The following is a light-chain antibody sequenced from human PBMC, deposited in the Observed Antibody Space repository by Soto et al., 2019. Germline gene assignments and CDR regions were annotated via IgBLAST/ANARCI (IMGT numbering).Light chain of an antibody. CDR3: CAYTSSATLV. CDR1: SSDVGSYNL. J-gene: IGLJ3*02. CDR2: EGS. V-gene: IGLV2-23*01. Sequence: QSALTQPASVSGSPGQSITISCIGTSSDVGSYNLVSWYQQYPSKAPKLMIYEGSKRPSGVSNRFSGSKSGNTASLTISGLQAEDEADYYCCAYTSSATLVFGGGTKLTVL.